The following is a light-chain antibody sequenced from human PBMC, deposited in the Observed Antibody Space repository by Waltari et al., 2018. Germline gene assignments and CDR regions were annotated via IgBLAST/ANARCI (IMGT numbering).Light chain of an antibody. CDR2: NTD. V-gene: IGLV1-44*01. J-gene: IGLJ3*02. CDR3: ATWDDNLKGL. CDR1: SSNIAING. Sequence: QSVLTQPASASGTPGQRVTISCSGSSSNIAINGVNWYQQLPGTAPKLLIYNTDQRPSGVPDRFSGSKSGTSASLAISGHQSEDEADYYCATWDDNLKGLFGGGTKLTVL.